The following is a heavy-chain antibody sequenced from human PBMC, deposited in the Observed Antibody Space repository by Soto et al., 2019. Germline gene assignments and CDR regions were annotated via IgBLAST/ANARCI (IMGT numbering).Heavy chain of an antibody. D-gene: IGHD3-10*01. J-gene: IGHJ4*02. V-gene: IGHV1-8*01. CDR1: GYTFTSYD. Sequence: ASVKVSCKASGYTFTSYDINWVRQATGQGLEWMGWMNPNSGNTGYAQKFQGRVTMTRNTSISTAYVELSSLRSEDTAVYYCARVGAIWFGELSSFDYWGQGTLVTVSS. CDR2: MNPNSGNT. CDR3: ARVGAIWFGELSSFDY.